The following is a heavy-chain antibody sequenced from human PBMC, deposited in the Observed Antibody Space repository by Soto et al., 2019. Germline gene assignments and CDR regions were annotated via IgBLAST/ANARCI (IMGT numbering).Heavy chain of an antibody. J-gene: IGHJ4*02. D-gene: IGHD3-16*01. CDR3: AKGRLYDYVWGSYEC. V-gene: IGHV3-23*01. CDR2: ISGSGGST. Sequence: GGSLRLSCAASGFTFSSYAMSWVRQAPGKGLEWVSAISGSGGSTYYADSVKGRFTISRDNSKNTLYLQMNSLRAEDTAVYYCAKGRLYDYVWGSYECWGQGTLVTVSS. CDR1: GFTFSSYA.